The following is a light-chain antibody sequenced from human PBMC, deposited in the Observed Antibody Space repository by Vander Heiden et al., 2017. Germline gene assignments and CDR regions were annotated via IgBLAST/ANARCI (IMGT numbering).Light chain of an antibody. CDR3: QQRSNWPRT. J-gene: IGKJ1*01. V-gene: IGKV3-11*01. CDR1: QSVSSY. Sequence: EIELPQSPATLSLSPGERATLSCRASQSVSSYLAWYQQKPGQAPRLLIYDASNRATGIPARFSGSGSGTDFTLTISSLEPEDFAVYYCQQRSNWPRTFGQGTKVEIK. CDR2: DAS.